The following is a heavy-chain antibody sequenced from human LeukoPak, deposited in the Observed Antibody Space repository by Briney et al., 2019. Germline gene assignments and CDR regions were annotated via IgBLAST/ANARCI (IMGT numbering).Heavy chain of an antibody. D-gene: IGHD3-3*01. J-gene: IGHJ4*02. V-gene: IGHV4-39*01. Sequence: SETLSLTCTVSGGSISSSSYYWGWIRQPPGKGLEWIGSIYYSGSTYYNPSLKSRVTISVDTSKNQFSPKLSSLTAADTAVYYCARTTVYYDFWSGYDTYFDYWGQGTLVTVSS. CDR2: IYYSGST. CDR3: ARTTVYYDFWSGYDTYFDY. CDR1: GGSISSSSYY.